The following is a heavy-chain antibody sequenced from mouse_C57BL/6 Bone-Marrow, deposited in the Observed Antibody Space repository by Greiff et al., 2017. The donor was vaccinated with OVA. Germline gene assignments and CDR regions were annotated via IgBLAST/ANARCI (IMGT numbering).Heavy chain of an antibody. D-gene: IGHD1-1*01. J-gene: IGHJ3*01. CDR2: IDPETGGT. Sequence: VKLMESGAELVRPGASVTLSCKASGYTFTDYEMHWVKQTPVHGLEWIGAIDPETGGTAYNQKFKGKAILTADKSSSTAYMELRSLTSEDSAVYYCTRDLYYYGSSWGQGTLVTVSA. CDR1: GYTFTDYE. CDR3: TRDLYYYGSS. V-gene: IGHV1-15*01.